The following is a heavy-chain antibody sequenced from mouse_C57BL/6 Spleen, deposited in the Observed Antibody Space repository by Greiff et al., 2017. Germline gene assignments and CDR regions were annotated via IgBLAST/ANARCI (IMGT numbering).Heavy chain of an antibody. CDR2: IHPNSGST. J-gene: IGHJ2*01. CDR3: ARSERNYYGSSGDYFDY. CDR1: GYTFTSYW. Sequence: QVQLKQPGAELVKPGASVKLSCKASGYTFTSYWMHWVKQRPGQGLEWIGMIHPNSGSTNYNEKFKSKATLTVDKSSSTAYMQLSSLTSEDSAVYDCARSERNYYGSSGDYFDYWGQGTTLTVSS. D-gene: IGHD1-1*01. V-gene: IGHV1-64*01.